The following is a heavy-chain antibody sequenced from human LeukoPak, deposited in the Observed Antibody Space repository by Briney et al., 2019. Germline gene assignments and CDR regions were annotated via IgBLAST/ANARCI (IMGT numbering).Heavy chain of an antibody. J-gene: IGHJ4*02. V-gene: IGHV4-34*01. CDR1: SGSLSGYY. CDR2: IKDGGLT. Sequence: SETLSLTCAVYSGSLSGYYWSWIRQSPGKGLEWIGEIKDGGLTNFNPSLKSRVTISADTSNNQLSLSLTSATAADTAVYYCVTGFSGVVGDSRGQGTLVTVSS. CDR3: VTGFSGVVGDS. D-gene: IGHD3-10*01.